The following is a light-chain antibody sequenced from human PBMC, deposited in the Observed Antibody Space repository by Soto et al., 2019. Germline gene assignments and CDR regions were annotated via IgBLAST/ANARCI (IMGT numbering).Light chain of an antibody. CDR2: EVS. V-gene: IGLV2-14*01. J-gene: IGLJ3*02. Sequence: QSALTQPASVSGSPGQSITISCTGTSSDVGGYNYVSWYQQHPGKAPKLMIYEVSNRPSGVSNRFSGSKSGNTASLTISGLQAEDEADYYCSSHAGGGTLVFGGGTKLTVL. CDR3: SSHAGGGTLV. CDR1: SSDVGGYNY.